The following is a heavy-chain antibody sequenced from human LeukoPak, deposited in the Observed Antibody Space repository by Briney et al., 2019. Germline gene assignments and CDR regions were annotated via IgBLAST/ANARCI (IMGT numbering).Heavy chain of an antibody. CDR2: ITTSGSTI. Sequence: GGSLRLSCVASGFTFSDYYMNWIRQTPGKGLEWVSYITTSGSTIYYIDSVKGRFTMSRDNAKNSPYLQMNSLRAEDTAVYYCARSNSYGYVRTMDVWGQGTTVTVSS. V-gene: IGHV3-11*01. D-gene: IGHD5-18*01. CDR3: ARSNSYGYVRTMDV. CDR1: GFTFSDYY. J-gene: IGHJ6*02.